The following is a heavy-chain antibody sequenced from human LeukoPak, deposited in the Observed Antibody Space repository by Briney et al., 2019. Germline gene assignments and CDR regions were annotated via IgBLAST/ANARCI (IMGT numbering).Heavy chain of an antibody. V-gene: IGHV3-7*01. CDR1: GFTCSNYW. CDR3: ARGPLGFCSTNSCPFDY. Sequence: GGSLRLSCAASGFTCSNYWMSWVRQIPGKGLEWVANIKQDGSEKYYVDSVKGRFTISRDSAKNSLYLQMNGLRAEDTAVYYCARGPLGFCSTNSCPFDYWGQGTLVTVSS. CDR2: IKQDGSEK. J-gene: IGHJ4*02. D-gene: IGHD2-2*01.